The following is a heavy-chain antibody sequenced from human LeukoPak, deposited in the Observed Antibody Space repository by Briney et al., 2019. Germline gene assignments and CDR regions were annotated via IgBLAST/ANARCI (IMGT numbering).Heavy chain of an antibody. CDR1: GFTFSSYW. Sequence: GGSLRLSCVASGFTFSSYWMHWVRQAPGKGLVWVSRINSDGSSTSYADSVKGRFTISRDNAKNTLYLQMNSLRAEDTAVYYCARGAYYHDSSGYYLYYWGQGTLVTVSS. V-gene: IGHV3-74*01. D-gene: IGHD3-22*01. CDR3: ARGAYYHDSSGYYLYY. J-gene: IGHJ4*02. CDR2: INSDGSST.